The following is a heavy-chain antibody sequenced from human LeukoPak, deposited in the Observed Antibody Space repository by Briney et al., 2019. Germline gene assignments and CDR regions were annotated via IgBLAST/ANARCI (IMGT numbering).Heavy chain of an antibody. CDR2: ISGSGGST. J-gene: IGHJ4*02. Sequence: GGSLRLSCAASGFTFSSYAMSWVRQAPGKGLEWVSAISGSGGSTYYADSVKGRFTISRDNSKNTLDLRLSSLRAEDTAVYYCAKALQSGWSHYYFDSWGQGTLVTVSS. D-gene: IGHD6-19*01. V-gene: IGHV3-23*01. CDR1: GFTFSSYA. CDR3: AKALQSGWSHYYFDS.